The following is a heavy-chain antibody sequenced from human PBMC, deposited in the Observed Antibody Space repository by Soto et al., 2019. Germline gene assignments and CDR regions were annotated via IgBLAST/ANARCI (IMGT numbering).Heavy chain of an antibody. Sequence: SETLSLTCTVYGGSISSDANFWSWIRQLPGRGLEWIGYISYTGRTYYTPSLNSRLTISLDTSKNLFSLRLSAVTAADTAVYFCARGSLSSSSSWFDPWGQGTLVTVSS. CDR1: GGSISSDANF. V-gene: IGHV4-31*03. D-gene: IGHD6-6*01. J-gene: IGHJ5*02. CDR2: ISYTGRT. CDR3: ARGSLSSSSSWFDP.